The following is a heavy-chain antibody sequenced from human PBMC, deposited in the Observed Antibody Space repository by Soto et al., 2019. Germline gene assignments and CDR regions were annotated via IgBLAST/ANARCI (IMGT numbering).Heavy chain of an antibody. J-gene: IGHJ6*01. D-gene: IGHD3-10*01. V-gene: IGHV1-2*02. CDR1: GYTFSDDY. Sequence: VQLVQSGAEVRKPGASVRVSCKASGYTFSDDYIHWVRQAPGQGLEWMGWIIAATGGTNYAEKFKGRVTMTRDTSITEVYMEVTSLTSDDTAVYFCAGDRRGSGSFNGMDVW. CDR2: IIAATGGT. CDR3: AGDRRGSGSFNGMDV.